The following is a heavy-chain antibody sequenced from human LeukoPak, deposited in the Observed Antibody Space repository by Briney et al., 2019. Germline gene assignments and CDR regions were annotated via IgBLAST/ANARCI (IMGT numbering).Heavy chain of an antibody. Sequence: PGGSLRLSCAASGFSFSDYGLHWVRQAPGKGLEWVALISYDGSQKNFADSVKGRFTTSRDNYKFTMYLEMNSLRAEDTAVYFCARDKDGWGIHDFWGQGTLVTVSS. V-gene: IGHV3-30*03. D-gene: IGHD3-16*01. J-gene: IGHJ4*02. CDR1: GFSFSDYG. CDR3: ARDKDGWGIHDF. CDR2: ISYDGSQK.